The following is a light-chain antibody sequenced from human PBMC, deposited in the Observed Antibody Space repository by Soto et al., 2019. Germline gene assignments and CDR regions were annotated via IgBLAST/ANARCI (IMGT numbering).Light chain of an antibody. J-gene: IGLJ1*01. Sequence: QSALTQPASVSGSPGQSITISCTGTSSDVGGYNYVSWYQQHPGTAPKFMIYDVSNRPSGVSNRFSGSKSGNTASLTISGLQAEDEADYYCSSYTTSNTRQIVFGTGTKVTVL. CDR3: SSYTTSNTRQIV. CDR1: SSDVGGYNY. CDR2: DVS. V-gene: IGLV2-14*01.